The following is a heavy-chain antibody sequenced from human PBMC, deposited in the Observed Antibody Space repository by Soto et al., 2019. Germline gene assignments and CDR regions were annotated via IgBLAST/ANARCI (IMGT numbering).Heavy chain of an antibody. CDR2: ISAYNGDT. V-gene: IGHV1-18*01. CDR3: ARVGCDFCPNDY. J-gene: IGHJ4*02. D-gene: IGHD3-3*01. CDR1: GYTFISYG. Sequence: QVQLVQSGTEVKKPGASVKVSCKASGYTFISYGISWVRQAPGQGLEWMGWISAYNGDTSYAQKLQGRVTMTTDTSTNTAYMELRSLRSDDTAVYYCARVGCDFCPNDYWGQGTLITVSS.